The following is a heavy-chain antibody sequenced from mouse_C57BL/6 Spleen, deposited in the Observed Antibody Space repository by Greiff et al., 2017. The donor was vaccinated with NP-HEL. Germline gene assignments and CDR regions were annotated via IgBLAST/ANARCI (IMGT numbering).Heavy chain of an antibody. CDR2: IYPGSGST. CDR3: ARPSDGYPYYYAMDY. CDR1: GYTFTSYW. D-gene: IGHD2-3*01. J-gene: IGHJ4*01. V-gene: IGHV1-55*01. Sequence: VQLQQPGAELVKPGASVKMSCKASGYTFTSYWITWVKQRPGQGLEWIGDIYPGSGSTNYNEKFKSKATLTVDTSSSTAYMQLSSLTSEDSAVYYCARPSDGYPYYYAMDYWGQGTSVTVSS.